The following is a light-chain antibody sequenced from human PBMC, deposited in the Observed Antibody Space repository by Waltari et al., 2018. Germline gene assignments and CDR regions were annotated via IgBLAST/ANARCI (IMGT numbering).Light chain of an antibody. Sequence: SALTQPDSVSGSPGQSITLSGSGISSDSAGYNSVSCYQQHSGEAPKVIIYDVTNRPSGVSNRFSGSKSGSSASLTISGLQPEDEADYYCSSFTSSTTGIFGGGTKLTVL. CDR3: SSFTSSTTGI. V-gene: IGLV2-14*03. CDR2: DVT. J-gene: IGLJ2*01. CDR1: SSDSAGYNS.